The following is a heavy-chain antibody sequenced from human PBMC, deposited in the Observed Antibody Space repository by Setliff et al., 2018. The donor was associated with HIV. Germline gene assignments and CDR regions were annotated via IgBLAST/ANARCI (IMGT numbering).Heavy chain of an antibody. V-gene: IGHV1-8*01. J-gene: IGHJ4*02. CDR1: GYTFIIFD. D-gene: IGHD6-13*01. CDR3: ARARYGVAAVGY. CDR2: MNPASGST. Sequence: ASVKVSCKASGYTFIIFDINWVRQATGQGPEWMGWMNPASGSTGYAQKFQGRVTMTRNAPINTAYMELNSLTFDDTAMYYCARARYGVAAVGYWGQGTPVTVSS.